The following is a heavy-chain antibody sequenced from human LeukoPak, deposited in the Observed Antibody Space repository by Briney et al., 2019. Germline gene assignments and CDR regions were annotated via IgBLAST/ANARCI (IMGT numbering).Heavy chain of an antibody. CDR3: AGAPYYYGSGSYSSNWFDP. D-gene: IGHD3-10*01. J-gene: IGHJ5*02. CDR1: GGSISSSNW. Sequence: PSETLSLTCAVSGGSISSSNWWSWVRQPPGKGLEWIGEIYHSGSTNYNPSLKSRVTISVDTSKNQFSLKLSSVTAADTAVYYCAGAPYYYGSGSYSSNWFDPWGQGTLVTVSS. CDR2: IYHSGST. V-gene: IGHV4-4*02.